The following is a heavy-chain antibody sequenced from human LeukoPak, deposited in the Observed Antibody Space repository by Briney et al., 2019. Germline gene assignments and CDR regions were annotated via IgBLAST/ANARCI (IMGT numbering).Heavy chain of an antibody. D-gene: IGHD4-17*01. V-gene: IGHV4-59*01. J-gene: IGHJ5*02. CDR1: GGSISTYY. CDR2: IYYSGST. Sequence: SETLSLTCTVSGGSISTYYWSWIRQPPGKGLEWIGYIYYSGSTNYNPSLKSRVTISVDTSKNQFSLKLSSVTAADTAVYYCASTYGDYGRGWFDPWGQGTLVTVSS. CDR3: ASTYGDYGRGWFDP.